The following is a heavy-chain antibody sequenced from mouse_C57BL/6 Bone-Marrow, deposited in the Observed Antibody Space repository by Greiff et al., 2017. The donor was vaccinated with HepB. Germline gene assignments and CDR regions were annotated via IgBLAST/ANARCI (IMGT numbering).Heavy chain of an antibody. CDR2: INPNNGGT. V-gene: IGHV1-22*01. Sequence: VQLKESGPELVKPGASVKMSCKASGYTFTDYNMHWVKQSHGKSLEWIGYINPNNGGTSYNQKFKGKATLTVNKSSSTAYMELRSLTSEDSAVYYCAREDYGYDRGFAYWGQGTLVTVSA. J-gene: IGHJ3*01. CDR1: GYTFTDYN. D-gene: IGHD2-2*01. CDR3: AREDYGYDRGFAY.